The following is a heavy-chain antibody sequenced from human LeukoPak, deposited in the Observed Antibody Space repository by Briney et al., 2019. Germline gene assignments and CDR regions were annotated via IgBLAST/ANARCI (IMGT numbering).Heavy chain of an antibody. J-gene: IGHJ6*03. D-gene: IGHD6-13*01. CDR3: AKGRGDSSSWDNYYYYYMDV. CDR1: GFTFSSYA. V-gene: IGHV3-23*01. Sequence: GGSLRLSCAASGFTFSSYAMSWVRQAPGKGLEWVSAISGSGGSTYYADSVKGRFTISRDNSKNTLYLQMNSLRAEDTAVYYCAKGRGDSSSWDNYYYYYMDVWGKGTTVTVSS. CDR2: ISGSGGST.